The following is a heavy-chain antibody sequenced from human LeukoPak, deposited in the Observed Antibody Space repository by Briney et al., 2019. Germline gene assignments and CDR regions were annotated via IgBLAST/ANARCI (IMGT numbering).Heavy chain of an antibody. CDR1: GFTFSHYA. CDR3: ARVPPVNRDTSAYRPLDY. J-gene: IGHJ4*02. V-gene: IGHV3-30-3*01. D-gene: IGHD3-22*01. Sequence: GGSLRLSCAASGFTFSHYAMHWVRQAPGKGLEWLAVISYRGTTTFHADSVRGRFTISRDDSKNTLYLQMNSLTTEDTAVYYCARVPPVNRDTSAYRPLDYWGQGTLVTVSS. CDR2: ISYRGTTT.